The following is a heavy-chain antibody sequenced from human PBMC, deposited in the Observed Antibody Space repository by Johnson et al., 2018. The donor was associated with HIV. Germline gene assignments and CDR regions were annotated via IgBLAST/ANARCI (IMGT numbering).Heavy chain of an antibody. CDR1: GFTFSSYA. J-gene: IGHJ3*02. CDR3: ARPYYVISDYYLYSFDI. Sequence: QVQLVESGGGVVQPGRSLRLSCAASGFTFSSYAMHWVRQAPGKGLEWVAVISYDGSNKYYADSVKGRFTISRDNAKNSLYLQMNSLRAEDTAVYYCARPYYVISDYYLYSFDIWGQGTMVTVSS. D-gene: IGHD3-22*01. CDR2: ISYDGSNK. V-gene: IGHV3-30-3*01.